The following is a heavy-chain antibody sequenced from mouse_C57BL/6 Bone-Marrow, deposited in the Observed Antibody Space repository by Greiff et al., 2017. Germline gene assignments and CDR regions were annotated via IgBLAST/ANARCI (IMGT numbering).Heavy chain of an antibody. CDR2: IDPENGDT. CDR1: GFNIKDDY. V-gene: IGHV14-4*01. CDR3: TTDYGNYCFDY. Sequence: VQLKQSGAELVRPGASVKLSCTASGFNIKDDYMHWVKQRPEQGLEWIGWIDPENGDTEYASKFQGKATITADTSSNTAYLQLSSLTSEDTAVYYCTTDYGNYCFDYWGQGTTLTVSS. J-gene: IGHJ2*01. D-gene: IGHD2-1*01.